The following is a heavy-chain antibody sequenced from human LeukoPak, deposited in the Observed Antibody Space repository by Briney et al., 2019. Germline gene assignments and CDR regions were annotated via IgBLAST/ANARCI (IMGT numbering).Heavy chain of an antibody. CDR2: ISGSGGTT. CDR1: GFTFKRNA. CDR3: AKASDGHTTFDY. D-gene: IGHD1-1*01. J-gene: IGHJ4*02. Sequence: GGSLRLSCAASGFTFKRNAMNWVRQAPGKGLEWVSDISGSGGTTNYADSVKGRFTISRDNSKKTLYLQMNSLRAEDTDVYSCAKASDGHTTFDYWGQGTLVTVSS. V-gene: IGHV3-23*01.